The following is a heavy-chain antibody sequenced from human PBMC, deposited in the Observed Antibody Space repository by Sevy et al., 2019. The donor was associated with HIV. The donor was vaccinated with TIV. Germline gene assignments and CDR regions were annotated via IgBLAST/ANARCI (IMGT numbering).Heavy chain of an antibody. CDR1: GFTFGSYA. Sequence: GGSLRLSCAASGFTFGSYAMSWVRQAPGKGLEWVSAISGSGGSTYYADSVKGRFTISRDNSKNTLYLQMNSLRAEDTAVYYCAKDRSYYDSSGPPSHFDYWGQGTLVTVSS. J-gene: IGHJ4*02. CDR3: AKDRSYYDSSGPPSHFDY. D-gene: IGHD3-22*01. CDR2: ISGSGGST. V-gene: IGHV3-23*01.